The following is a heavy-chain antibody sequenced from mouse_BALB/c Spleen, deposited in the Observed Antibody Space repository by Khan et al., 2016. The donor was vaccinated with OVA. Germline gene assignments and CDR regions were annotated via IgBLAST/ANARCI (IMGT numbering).Heavy chain of an antibody. CDR3: TRIYRSDFDY. D-gene: IGHD1-1*01. CDR2: INPHSGAT. Sequence: VQLKQSGPELVKPGASVKISCKASGYSFTGYFMHWVLQSHGKSLEWIGRINPHSGATFYTQTFKGQSTFTVDESSSTAHMELRSLASEDSAVYYCTRIYRSDFDYWGQGTTLTVSS. J-gene: IGHJ2*01. V-gene: IGHV1-20*02. CDR1: GYSFTGYF.